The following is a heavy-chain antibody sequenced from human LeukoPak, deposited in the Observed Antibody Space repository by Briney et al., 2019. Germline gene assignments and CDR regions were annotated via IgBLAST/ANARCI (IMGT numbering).Heavy chain of an antibody. J-gene: IGHJ3*02. CDR3: ARSGITMIVVVNGAFDI. Sequence: SVTVSFTASGGTFIIYAISWVRQAPGQGLEWMGGIIPIFGTANYAQKFQGRVTITADKSTSTAYMELSSLRSEDTAVYYCARSGITMIVVVNGAFDIWGQGTMVTVSS. V-gene: IGHV1-69*06. D-gene: IGHD3-22*01. CDR1: GGTFIIYA. CDR2: IIPIFGTA.